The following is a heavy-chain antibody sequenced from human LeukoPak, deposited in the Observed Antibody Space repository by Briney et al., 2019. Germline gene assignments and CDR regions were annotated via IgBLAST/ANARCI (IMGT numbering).Heavy chain of an antibody. D-gene: IGHD1-26*01. CDR1: GYTFTSYY. J-gene: IGHJ4*02. CDR3: ARDRVVGATVGGDVRSPSGY. V-gene: IGHV1-46*01. Sequence: ASVKVSCKASGYTFTSYYMHWVRQAPGQGLEWMGIINPSGGSTSYAQKFQGRVTMTRDMSTSTVYMELSRLRSDDTAVYYCARDRVVGATVGGDVRSPSGYWGQGTLVTVSS. CDR2: INPSGGST.